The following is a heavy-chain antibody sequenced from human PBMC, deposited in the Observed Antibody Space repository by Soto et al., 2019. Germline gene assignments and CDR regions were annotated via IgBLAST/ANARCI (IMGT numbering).Heavy chain of an antibody. J-gene: IGHJ4*02. Sequence: SETLSLTCTVSGGSISSYYWSWIRQPPGKGLEWIGYIYYSGSTNYNPSLKSRVTISVDTSKNQFSLKLSSVTAADTAVYYCAVSPLTGYNYFDYWGQGTLVTVSS. CDR3: AVSPLTGYNYFDY. D-gene: IGHD3-9*01. CDR1: GGSISSYY. V-gene: IGHV4-59*08. CDR2: IYYSGST.